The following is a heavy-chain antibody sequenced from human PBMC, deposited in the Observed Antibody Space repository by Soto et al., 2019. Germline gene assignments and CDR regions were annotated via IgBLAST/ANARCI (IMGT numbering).Heavy chain of an antibody. CDR2: INHSGST. Sequence: SETLSLTCAVYGGSFSGYYWSWIRQPPGKGLEWIGEINHSGSTNYNPSLKSRVTISVDTSKNQFSLKLSSVTAADTAVYYCARGGVVPAADYYYYYGMDVWGQGTTVTVSS. D-gene: IGHD2-2*01. CDR1: GGSFSGYY. CDR3: ARGGVVPAADYYYYYGMDV. J-gene: IGHJ6*02. V-gene: IGHV4-34*01.